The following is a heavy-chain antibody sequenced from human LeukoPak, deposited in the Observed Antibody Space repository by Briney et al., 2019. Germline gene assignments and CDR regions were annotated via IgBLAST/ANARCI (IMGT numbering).Heavy chain of an antibody. CDR1: GFTFDDYA. D-gene: IGHD3-22*01. CDR2: ISWNSGSI. V-gene: IGHV3-9*01. J-gene: IGHJ4*02. Sequence: GRSLRLSCAASGFTFDDYAMHWVRQAPGKGLEWVSGISWNSGSIGYADSVKGRFTISRDNSKNTLYLQMNSLRAEDTAVYYCARDEISYDSSGYYFYWGQGTLVTVSS. CDR3: ARDEISYDSSGYYFY.